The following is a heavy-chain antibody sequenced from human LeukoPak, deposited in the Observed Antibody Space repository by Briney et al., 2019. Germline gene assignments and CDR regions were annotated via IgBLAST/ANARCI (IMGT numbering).Heavy chain of an antibody. CDR1: GYTFTSYY. CDR3: ARDQGGAAAGPFDY. D-gene: IGHD6-13*01. CDR2: VNPSGGST. V-gene: IGHV1-46*01. J-gene: IGHJ4*02. Sequence: ASVKVSFKASGYTFTSYYMHWVRQAPGQGREWMGIVNPSGGSTSYAQKFQGRVTMTRDTSTSTVYMELSSLRSEDTAVYYCARDQGGAAAGPFDYWGQGTLVTVSS.